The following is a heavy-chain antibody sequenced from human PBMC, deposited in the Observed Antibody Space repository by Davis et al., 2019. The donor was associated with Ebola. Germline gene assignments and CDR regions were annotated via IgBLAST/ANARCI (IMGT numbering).Heavy chain of an antibody. CDR1: GFIVSSSY. V-gene: IGHV3-53*01. CDR3: ARDRNVTTVPYYYGMDV. Sequence: GGSLRLSCAASGFIVSSSYMTWVRQAPGEGLECVSVTYSDGSSYYTDSVEGRFTVSRDNSKNTLYLQMNSLRAEDTAVYYCARDRNVTTVPYYYGMDVWGQGTTVTVSS. CDR2: TYSDGSS. J-gene: IGHJ6*02. D-gene: IGHD1-14*01.